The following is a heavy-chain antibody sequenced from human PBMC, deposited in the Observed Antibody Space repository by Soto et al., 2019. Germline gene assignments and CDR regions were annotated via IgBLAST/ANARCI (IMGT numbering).Heavy chain of an antibody. Sequence: ASVKVSCKASGYTFTSYAMRWVRQAPGQRLEWMGWINAGNGNTKYSQKFQGRVTITRDTSASTAYMELSSLRSEDTAVYYCARGPIFPHSSSSVSWFDPWGQGTLVTVSS. D-gene: IGHD6-6*01. V-gene: IGHV1-3*01. CDR1: GYTFTSYA. CDR3: ARGPIFPHSSSSVSWFDP. J-gene: IGHJ5*02. CDR2: INAGNGNT.